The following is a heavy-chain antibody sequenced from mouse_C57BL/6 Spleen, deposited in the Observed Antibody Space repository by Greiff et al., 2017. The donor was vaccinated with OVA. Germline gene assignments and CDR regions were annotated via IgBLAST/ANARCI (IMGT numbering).Heavy chain of an antibody. J-gene: IGHJ1*03. V-gene: IGHV1-52*01. D-gene: IGHD1-1*01. CDR2: IDPSDSVT. Sequence: QVQLQQPGAELVRPGSSVKLSCKASGYTFTSYWMHWVKQRPIQGLEWIGNIDPSDSVTHSNQKFKDKATLTVDKSSSTAYMQLSSLTSEDSAVYYCARLGITTVGGYWYFDVWGTGTTVTVSS. CDR1: GYTFTSYW. CDR3: ARLGITTVGGYWYFDV.